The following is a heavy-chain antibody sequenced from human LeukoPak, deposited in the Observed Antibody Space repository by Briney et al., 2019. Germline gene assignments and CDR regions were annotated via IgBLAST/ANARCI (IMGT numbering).Heavy chain of an antibody. J-gene: IGHJ6*03. Sequence: PSETLSLTCTVSGGSISSYYWSWIRQPPGKGLEWIGRIYTSGNINYNPSLKSRVTMSVDTSKNQFSLKLTSVTAADTAVYYCASEQIHLWSAVSDYYYYMDVWGKGTTVTISS. V-gene: IGHV4-4*07. CDR2: IYTSGNI. CDR1: GGSISSYY. CDR3: ASEQIHLWSAVSDYYYYMDV. D-gene: IGHD5-18*01.